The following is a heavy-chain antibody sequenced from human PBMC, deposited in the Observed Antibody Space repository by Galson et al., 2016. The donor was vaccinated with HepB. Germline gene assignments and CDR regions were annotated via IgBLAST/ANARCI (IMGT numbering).Heavy chain of an antibody. CDR1: GFKFHDYA. J-gene: IGHJ4*02. D-gene: IGHD3-22*01. CDR3: AKTEYFDNSYFGS. Sequence: SLRLSCAASGFKFHDYAMHWVRQAPGKGLEWVSGINWNSGTEAYAESVKGRFTISRDNAEKSLYLQMNSLRLEDTALYYCAKTEYFDNSYFGSWGQGTLVTASS. V-gene: IGHV3-9*01. CDR2: INWNSGTE.